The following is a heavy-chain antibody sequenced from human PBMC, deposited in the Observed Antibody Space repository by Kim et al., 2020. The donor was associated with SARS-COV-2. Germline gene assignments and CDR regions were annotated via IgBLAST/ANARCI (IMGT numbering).Heavy chain of an antibody. V-gene: IGHV1-3*01. D-gene: IGHD2-15*01. CDR2: INAANGNT. CDR1: GYSFTAYT. CDR3: ARGAYCRGGICFPPGGY. Sequence: ASVKVSCKASGYSFTAYTIHWVRQAPGQRLEWMGWINAANGNTEFSQKCQGRVTSSRDTTATTVHMEVSSLRSEDTAVYYCARGAYCRGGICFPPGGYRGQGTLVTVS. J-gene: IGHJ4*02.